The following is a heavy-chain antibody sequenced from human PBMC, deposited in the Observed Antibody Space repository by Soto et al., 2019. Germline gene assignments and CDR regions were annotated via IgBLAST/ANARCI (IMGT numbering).Heavy chain of an antibody. V-gene: IGHV1-69*13. CDR3: ARVSNPMALYGMDV. D-gene: IGHD2-8*01. J-gene: IGHJ6*02. Sequence: ASVKVSCKASGGTFSSYAISWVRQAPGQGLEWMGGIIPIFGTANYAQKFQGRVTITADESTSTAYVELSSLRSEDTAVYYCARVSNPMALYGMDVWGQGTTVTVSS. CDR2: IIPIFGTA. CDR1: GGTFSSYA.